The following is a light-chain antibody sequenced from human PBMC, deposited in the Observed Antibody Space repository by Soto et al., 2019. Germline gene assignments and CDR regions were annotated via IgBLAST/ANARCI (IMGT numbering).Light chain of an antibody. CDR1: QSVSSN. Sequence: EIVMTQSPATLSVSPGERATLSCRASQSVSSNLAWYQQKPGQAPRLLTYGASTRATGIPARFSGSGSGTDFTLTISSLEPEDFAVYYCQQRTSWPPWTFGQGTKVDIK. V-gene: IGKV3-15*01. J-gene: IGKJ1*01. CDR3: QQRTSWPPWT. CDR2: GAS.